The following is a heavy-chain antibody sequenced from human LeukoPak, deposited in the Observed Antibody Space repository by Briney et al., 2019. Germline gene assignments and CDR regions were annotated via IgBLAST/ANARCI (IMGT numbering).Heavy chain of an antibody. CDR2: ISGSGGST. Sequence: AGGSLRLSCAASGFTFSSYAMSWVRQAPGKGLEWVSAISGSGGSTYYADSVKGRFTISRDNSKNTLYLQMNSLRVEDTAVYYCAKDRIVGATTSYDYFDYWGQGTLVTVSS. J-gene: IGHJ4*02. V-gene: IGHV3-23*01. CDR1: GFTFSSYA. CDR3: AKDRIVGATTSYDYFDY. D-gene: IGHD1-26*01.